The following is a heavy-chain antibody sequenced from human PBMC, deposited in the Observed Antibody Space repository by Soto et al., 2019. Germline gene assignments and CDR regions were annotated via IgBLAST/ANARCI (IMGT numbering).Heavy chain of an antibody. D-gene: IGHD3-22*01. CDR1: GGTFSSYT. CDR2: IIPILGIA. CDR3: ARWTYYDSSGLDAFDI. Sequence: GASVKVSCKASGGTFSSYTISWVRQAPGQGLEWMGRIIPILGIANYAQKFQGRVTITADKSTSTAYMELSSLRSEDTAVYYCARWTYYDSSGLDAFDIWGQGTMVTVSS. V-gene: IGHV1-69*02. J-gene: IGHJ3*02.